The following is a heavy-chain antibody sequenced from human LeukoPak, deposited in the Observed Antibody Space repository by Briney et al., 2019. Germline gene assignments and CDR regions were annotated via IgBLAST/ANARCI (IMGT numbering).Heavy chain of an antibody. CDR1: GYSFTSYG. D-gene: IGHD1-26*01. J-gene: IGHJ2*01. Sequence: ASVKVSCKASGYSFTSYGISWVRQAPGQGLEWMGWSSAYNGNTNYAQKLQGRVTMTTETSTSTAYMELRSLRSDDTAVYYCARGGIVGSPDWYFDLWGRGTLVTVSS. CDR2: SSAYNGNT. CDR3: ARGGIVGSPDWYFDL. V-gene: IGHV1-18*01.